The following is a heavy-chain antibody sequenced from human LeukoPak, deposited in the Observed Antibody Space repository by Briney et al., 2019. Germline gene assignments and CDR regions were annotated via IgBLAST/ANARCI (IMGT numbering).Heavy chain of an antibody. CDR3: AKADTIAVAGTIDY. CDR2: ISWNSGSI. V-gene: IGHV3-9*03. CDR1: GFTFDDYA. D-gene: IGHD6-19*01. J-gene: IGHJ4*02. Sequence: GRSLRLSCAASGFTFDDYAMHWVRQAPGKGLERVSGISWNSGSIGYADSVKGRFTISRDNAKNSLYLQMNSLRAEDMALYYCAKADTIAVAGTIDYWGQGTLVTVSS.